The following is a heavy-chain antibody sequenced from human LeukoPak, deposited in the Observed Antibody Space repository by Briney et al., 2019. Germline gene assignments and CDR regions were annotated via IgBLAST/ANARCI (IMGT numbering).Heavy chain of an antibody. D-gene: IGHD6-19*01. CDR3: ARGPDGQWLLN. Sequence: GASVKVSCKASGYTFTSYYMHWVRQATGQGLEWMGWMNPNSGNTGYAQKFQGRVTMTRNTSISTAYMELSSLRSEDTAVYYCARGPDGQWLLNWGQGTLVTVSS. CDR1: GYTFTSYY. J-gene: IGHJ4*02. V-gene: IGHV1-8*02. CDR2: MNPNSGNT.